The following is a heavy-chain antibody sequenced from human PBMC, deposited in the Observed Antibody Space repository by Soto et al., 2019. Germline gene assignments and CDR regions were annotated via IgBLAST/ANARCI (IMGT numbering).Heavy chain of an antibody. CDR3: AHRLAATGLFDY. Sequence: QITLKESGPTLVKPTQTLTLTCTFSGFSLSTSGVGVGWIRQPRGKALEWLALIYWDDDKRYSPSLKSRLTITTDTSKNQVVLTMTNMDPVDTATYYCAHRLAATGLFDYWGQGTLVTVSS. D-gene: IGHD6-13*01. J-gene: IGHJ4*02. V-gene: IGHV2-5*02. CDR2: IYWDDDK. CDR1: GFSLSTSGVG.